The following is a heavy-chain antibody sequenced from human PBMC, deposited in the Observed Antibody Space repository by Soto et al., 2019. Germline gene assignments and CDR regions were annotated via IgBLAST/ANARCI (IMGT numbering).Heavy chain of an antibody. Sequence: QVQFMQSGGGVVQPGKSLRLSCAASGVTFSRYAMHWVRQAPGERLEWVAVVFFDGNYKNYGDSVKGRFIVSRDNSKNTTSLQMNGLRAENIGVNYCTTGGTVIFDYWGQGSLVIVSS. CDR1: GVTFSRYA. CDR2: VFFDGNYK. D-gene: IGHD4-17*01. J-gene: IGHJ4*02. V-gene: IGHV3-30*03. CDR3: TTGGTVIFDY.